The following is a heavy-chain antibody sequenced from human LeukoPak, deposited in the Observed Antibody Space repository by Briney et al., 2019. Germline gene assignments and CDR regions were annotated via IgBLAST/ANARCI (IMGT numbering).Heavy chain of an antibody. Sequence: SQTLSLTCAISGDSVSSNTAAWNWIRQSPSRGLEWLGKTYYRSKWYNDYAVSVRSRITINPDTSKNQFSLQLNSVTPEDTAVYYCARDGYYDTSGYYSMGAFDTWGQGTMVTVSS. CDR1: GDSVSSNTAA. CDR3: ARDGYYDTSGYYSMGAFDT. V-gene: IGHV6-1*01. D-gene: IGHD3-22*01. J-gene: IGHJ3*02. CDR2: TYYRSKWYN.